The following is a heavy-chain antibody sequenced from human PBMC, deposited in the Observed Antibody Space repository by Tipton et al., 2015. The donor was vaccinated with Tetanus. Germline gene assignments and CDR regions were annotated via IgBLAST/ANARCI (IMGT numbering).Heavy chain of an antibody. D-gene: IGHD5-12*01. V-gene: IGHV3-66*01. J-gene: IGHJ4*02. CDR1: GFTVSSNY. Sequence: SLRLSCAASGFTVSSNYMTWVRQAPGKGLEWVSVIFSGGSTYYADSVKGRFTISRDNSKNTLYLQMNSLRAEDTAVYYCARDRDGGYAAFDYWGQGTLVTVSS. CDR3: ARDRDGGYAAFDY. CDR2: IFSGGST.